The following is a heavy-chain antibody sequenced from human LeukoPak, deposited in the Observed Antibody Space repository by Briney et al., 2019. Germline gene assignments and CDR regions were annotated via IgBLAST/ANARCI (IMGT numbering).Heavy chain of an antibody. J-gene: IGHJ6*02. CDR1: GGSISSGDYY. Sequence: SQTLSLTCTVSGGSISSGDYYWSWIRQPPGKGLEWIGYIYYSGSTYYNPSLKSRVTISVDTSKNQFSLKLSSVTAADTAVYYCAREGGSGSYYDYYYYGVDVWGQGTTVTVSS. V-gene: IGHV4-30-4*01. CDR3: AREGGSGSYYDYYYYGVDV. D-gene: IGHD3-10*01. CDR2: IYYSGST.